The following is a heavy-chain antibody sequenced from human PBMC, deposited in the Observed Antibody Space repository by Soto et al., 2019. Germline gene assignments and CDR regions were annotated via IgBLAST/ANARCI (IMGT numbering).Heavy chain of an antibody. CDR2: INPNSGGT. Sequence: GASVKVSCKASGYTFTGYYMHWVRRAPGQGLEWMGWINPNSGGTNYAQKFQGRVTMTRDTSISTAYMELSRLRSDDTAVYYCARAGGIGYCSSTSCYRLDYWGQGTLVTVSS. D-gene: IGHD2-2*01. CDR1: GYTFTGYY. CDR3: ARAGGIGYCSSTSCYRLDY. J-gene: IGHJ4*02. V-gene: IGHV1-2*02.